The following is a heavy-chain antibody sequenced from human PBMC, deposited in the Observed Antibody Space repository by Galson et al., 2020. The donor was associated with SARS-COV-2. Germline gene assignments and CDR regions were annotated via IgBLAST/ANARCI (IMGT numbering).Heavy chain of an antibody. CDR3: ASSAAGYSGSYGY. V-gene: IGHV1-2*06. D-gene: IGHD1-26*01. J-gene: IGHJ4*02. CDR2: INPNSGGT. Sequence: ASVKVSCKASGYTFTGYYMHWVRQAPGQGLEWMGRINPNSGGTNYAQKFQGRVTMTRDTSISTAYMELSRLRSDDTAVYYCASSAAGYSGSYGYWGQGTLVTVSS. CDR1: GYTFTGYY.